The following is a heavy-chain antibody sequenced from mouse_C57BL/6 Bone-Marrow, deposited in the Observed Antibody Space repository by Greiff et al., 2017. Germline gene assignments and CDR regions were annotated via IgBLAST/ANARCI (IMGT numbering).Heavy chain of an antibody. CDR1: GFTFSDSG. J-gene: IGHJ2*01. Sequence: EVQLVESGGGLVKPGGSLKLSCAASGFTFSDSGMHWVRQAPEKGLEWVAYISSGSSTINYADTAKGRFTISRDNAKNTLFLQLTSLRSEDTAMYYCARSFFITTFYFDYWGQGTTLTVSS. CDR3: ARSFFITTFYFDY. D-gene: IGHD1-1*01. CDR2: ISSGSSTI. V-gene: IGHV5-17*01.